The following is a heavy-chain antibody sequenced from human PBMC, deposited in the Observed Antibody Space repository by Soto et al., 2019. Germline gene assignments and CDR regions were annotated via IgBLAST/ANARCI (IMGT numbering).Heavy chain of an antibody. D-gene: IGHD3-16*01. V-gene: IGHV3-23*01. CDR3: AKNTRHLGEWFPFDY. Sequence: GGSLRLSCAASGFTFSSYAMSWVRQAPGKGLEWVSAISGSGDSTYYADSVKGRFTISRDNSKNTLYLQMNSLRAEDTAVYYCAKNTRHLGEWFPFDYWGQGTLVTVSS. CDR2: ISGSGDST. CDR1: GFTFSSYA. J-gene: IGHJ4*02.